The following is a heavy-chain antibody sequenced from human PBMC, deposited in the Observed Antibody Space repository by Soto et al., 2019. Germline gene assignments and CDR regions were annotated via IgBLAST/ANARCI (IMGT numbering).Heavy chain of an antibody. Sequence: SVNVSCKASGYTFTSYGISWVRQSPGQGLEWMGWISAYNGNTIYAQKLQGRVTMTTDTSTSTGYMELRSLRSDDTAVYYCASDGVLLMPIQLWESLSAFAVWLEGTMVTV. D-gene: IGHD5-18*01. V-gene: IGHV1-18*01. CDR2: ISAYNGNT. CDR3: ASDGVLLMPIQLWESLSAFAV. CDR1: GYTFTSYG. J-gene: IGHJ3*01.